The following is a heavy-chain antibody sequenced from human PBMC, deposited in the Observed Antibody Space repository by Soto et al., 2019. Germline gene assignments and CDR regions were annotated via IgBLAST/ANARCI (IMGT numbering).Heavy chain of an antibody. J-gene: IGHJ4*02. CDR2: INTYNGMT. Sequence: QVQLVQSGGEVKKPGASVTVSCKASGYTFINYHITWVRQAPGQGLEWMAWINTYNGMTDYAQKFQGRVTMTRDTSTSTAYMELRNLGSADTAVYFCAKSPRGEMATDWGQGTTVTVSS. CDR1: GYTFINYH. D-gene: IGHD5-12*01. V-gene: IGHV1-18*01. CDR3: AKSPRGEMATD.